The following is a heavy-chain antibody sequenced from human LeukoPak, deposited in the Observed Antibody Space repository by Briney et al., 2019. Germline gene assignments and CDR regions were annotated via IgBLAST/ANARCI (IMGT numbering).Heavy chain of an antibody. J-gene: IGHJ6*03. Sequence: ASVKVSCKASGYTFTGYYMHWVRQAPGQGLEWMGWINPNSGGTNYAQKFQGRVTMTRDTSISTAYMELSRLRSDDTAVYYCARGEEVDYYYYYYMDVWGKGTTVTVSS. CDR1: GYTFTGYY. D-gene: IGHD2-15*01. V-gene: IGHV1-2*02. CDR3: ARGEEVDYYYYYYMDV. CDR2: INPNSGGT.